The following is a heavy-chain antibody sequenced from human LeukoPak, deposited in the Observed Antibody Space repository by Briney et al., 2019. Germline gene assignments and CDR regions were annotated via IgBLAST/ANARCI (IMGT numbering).Heavy chain of an antibody. CDR1: GGTFSSHA. CDR2: IIPIFGTT. J-gene: IGHJ4*02. V-gene: IGHV1-69*05. D-gene: IGHD5-12*01. Sequence: ASVKVSCKASGGTFSSHAISWVRQAPGQGLEWVGGIIPIFGTTNYAQKFQGRVTITTDESTSTGYMELRSLRSDDTAVYYCARGDSGYDYGFDNWGQGNLVTVSS. CDR3: ARGDSGYDYGFDN.